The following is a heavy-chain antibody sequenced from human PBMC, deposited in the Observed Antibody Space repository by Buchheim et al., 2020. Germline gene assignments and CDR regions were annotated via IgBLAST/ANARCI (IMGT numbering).Heavy chain of an antibody. D-gene: IGHD2-15*01. J-gene: IGHJ4*02. CDR3: ARDLCSGVSCYSNDY. Sequence: EVQLVESGGGLVQPGGSLRLSCGASGFTLSNHNINWVRQAPGKGLEWVSFISSSSGPIYYADSVKGRFTISRDSAKNSLYLQMNSLRAEDTAVYYWARDLCSGVSCYSNDYWGQGTL. CDR1: GFTLSNHN. V-gene: IGHV3-48*01. CDR2: ISSSSGPI.